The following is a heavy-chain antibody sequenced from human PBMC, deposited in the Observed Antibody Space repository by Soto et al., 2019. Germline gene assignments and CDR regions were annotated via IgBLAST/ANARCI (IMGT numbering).Heavy chain of an antibody. V-gene: IGHV4-34*01. J-gene: IGHJ5*02. CDR2: INHSGST. CDR1: GGSFSGYY. CDR3: ARVYDFLFDP. D-gene: IGHD3-3*01. Sequence: SETLSLTCAVYGGSFSGYYWSWIRQPPGKGLEWIGEINHSGSTNYNPSLKSRVTISVDTSKNQFSLKLSSVTAADTAVYYCARVYDFLFDPWGQGTLVTVSS.